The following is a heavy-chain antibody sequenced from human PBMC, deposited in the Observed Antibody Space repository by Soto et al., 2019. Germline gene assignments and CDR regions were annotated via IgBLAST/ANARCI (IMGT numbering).Heavy chain of an antibody. CDR1: GGTFSSYA. CDR2: INPTFGTA. CDR3: AREGPIWGRGSSSWYSYDYGMDV. V-gene: IGHV1-69*12. J-gene: IGHJ6*02. Sequence: QVQLVQSGAEVKKPGSSVKVSCKASGGTFSSYAISWVRQAPGQGLEWMGGINPTFGTANYAQKFQGRVTINAGESTSTAYMELSSLRPEDTAVYYCAREGPIWGRGSSSWYSYDYGMDVWGQGTTVTVSS. D-gene: IGHD6-13*01.